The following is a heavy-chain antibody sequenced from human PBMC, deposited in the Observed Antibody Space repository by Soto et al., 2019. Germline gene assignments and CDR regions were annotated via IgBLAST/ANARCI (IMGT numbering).Heavy chain of an antibody. CDR2: INHSGST. J-gene: IGHJ4*02. Sequence: TLSLTCAVYGWSFIGYYWSWIRQPPGKGLEWIGEINHSGSTNYNPSLKSRVTISVDTSKNQFSLKLSSVTAADTAVYYCARGTKFDYWGQGTLVTVSS. V-gene: IGHV4-34*01. CDR3: ARGTKFDY. CDR1: GWSFIGYY.